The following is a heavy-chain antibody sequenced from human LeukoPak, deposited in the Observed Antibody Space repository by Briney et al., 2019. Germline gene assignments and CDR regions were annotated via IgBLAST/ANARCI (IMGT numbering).Heavy chain of an antibody. V-gene: IGHV4-4*07. CDR3: ARDSSSYYYYYYYMDV. Sequence: SSETLSLTCTVSGGSISSYYWSWVRQPAGKGLEWIGRIYTSGRTNYNPSLKSRVTMSVDTSKNQFSLKLSSVTAADTAVYYCARDSSSYYYYYYYMDVWGKGTTVTVSS. J-gene: IGHJ6*03. CDR1: GGSISSYY. D-gene: IGHD6-13*01. CDR2: IYTSGRT.